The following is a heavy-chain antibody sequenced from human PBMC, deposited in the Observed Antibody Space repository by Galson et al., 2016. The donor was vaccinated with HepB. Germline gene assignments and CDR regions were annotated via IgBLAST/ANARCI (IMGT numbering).Heavy chain of an antibody. CDR3: ARGGSGSYRNWFDP. CDR2: IWYDGSDK. J-gene: IGHJ5*02. V-gene: IGHV3-33*01. CDR1: GFTFSSYG. Sequence: SLRLSCAASGFTFSSYGMHWVRQAPGKGLEWVAVIWYDGSDKYYADSVKGRFTISRDNSKNTLYLQMNSLRAEDRAVYYCARGGSGSYRNWFDPWGQGTLVTVSS. D-gene: IGHD1-26*01.